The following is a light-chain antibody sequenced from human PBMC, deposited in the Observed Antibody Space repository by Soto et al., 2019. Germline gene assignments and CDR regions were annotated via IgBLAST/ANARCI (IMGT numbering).Light chain of an antibody. CDR2: AFS. CDR1: SSDVGGYNY. CDR3: SSYTSRSVG. Sequence: QSALTQPASVSGSPGQSITISCTGPSSDVGGYNYVSWYQQHPGKAPKLLIYAFSNRPSGVSNLFSGSKSGNMASLTLSGLQSEYEADYYGSSYTSRSVGFCGGTKLTVL. J-gene: IGLJ2*01. V-gene: IGLV2-14*01.